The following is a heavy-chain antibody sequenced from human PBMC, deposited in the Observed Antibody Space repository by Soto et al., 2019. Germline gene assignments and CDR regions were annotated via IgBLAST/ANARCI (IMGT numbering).Heavy chain of an antibody. Sequence: SETLSLTCTVSGGSTSRYYWSWIRQPPGKGLEWIGYIYYSGSTNYNPSLKSRVTISVDTSKNQFSLKLSSVAAADTAVYYCASGGQQLGSPFDYWGQGILVTVSS. D-gene: IGHD6-13*01. V-gene: IGHV4-59*01. CDR2: IYYSGST. J-gene: IGHJ4*02. CDR3: ASGGQQLGSPFDY. CDR1: GGSTSRYY.